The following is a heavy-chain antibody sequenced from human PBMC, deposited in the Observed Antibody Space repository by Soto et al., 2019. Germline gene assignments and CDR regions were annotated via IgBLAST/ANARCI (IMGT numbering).Heavy chain of an antibody. CDR3: ARDGRYSYFDY. V-gene: IGHV3-33*05. CDR2: ILKDGSDK. Sequence: QVRLVESGGGVVQPGTSLRLSCVASGFSFSTYGMHWVRQAPGKGLEWVGVILKDGSDKYYADSVKGRFTISRDNSKNTLFLHMSSLRAEDTAMYYCARDGRYSYFDYGGQGTRLTVSS. CDR1: GFSFSTYG. J-gene: IGHJ4*02. D-gene: IGHD1-26*01.